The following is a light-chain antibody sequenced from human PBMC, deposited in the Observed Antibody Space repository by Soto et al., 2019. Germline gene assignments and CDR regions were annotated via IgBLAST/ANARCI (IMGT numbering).Light chain of an antibody. CDR3: QQYGSSGT. V-gene: IGKV3-20*01. CDR1: QSVRSN. Sequence: EIVMTQSPVTLSVSPGERATLSRRASQSVRSNLAWYQQKPGQAPRILIYGASNRATGIPDRFSGSGSGTDFTLTISRLEPEDFAVYYCQQYGSSGTFGQGTKVDIK. CDR2: GAS. J-gene: IGKJ1*01.